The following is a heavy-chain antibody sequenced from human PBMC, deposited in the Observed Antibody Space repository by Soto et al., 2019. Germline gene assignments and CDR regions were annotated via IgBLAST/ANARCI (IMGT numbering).Heavy chain of an antibody. V-gene: IGHV4-39*01. CDR1: GGSISSSSYY. D-gene: IGHD4-17*01. Sequence: SETLSLTCTVSGGSISSSSYYWGWIRQPPGKGLEWIGSIYYSRSTYYNPSLKSRVTISVDTSKNQFSLKLSSVTAADTAVYYCASYPYYGDYVDSKGIYWGQGTLVTVSS. J-gene: IGHJ4*02. CDR3: ASYPYYGDYVDSKGIY. CDR2: IYYSRST.